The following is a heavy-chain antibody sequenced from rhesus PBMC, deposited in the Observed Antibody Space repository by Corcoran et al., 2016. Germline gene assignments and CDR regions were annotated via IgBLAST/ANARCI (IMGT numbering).Heavy chain of an antibody. J-gene: IGHJ4*01. CDR1: GYRFTSYW. Sequence: EVQLVQSGAEVKRPGESVKVSCKPYGYRFTSYWISWVRQMPGKGLEWMGAIDPSDSDTRYSPSFQGQVTISADKSISTTYLQWSSLKASDSATYYCAKDMALYSSSPYFDYWGQGVLVTVSS. V-gene: IGHV5-2*01. CDR3: AKDMALYSSSPYFDY. CDR2: IDPSDSDT. D-gene: IGHD6-19*01.